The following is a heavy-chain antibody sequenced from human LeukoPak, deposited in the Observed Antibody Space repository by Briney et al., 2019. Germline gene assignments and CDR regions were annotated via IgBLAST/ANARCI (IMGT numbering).Heavy chain of an antibody. D-gene: IGHD2-8*02. V-gene: IGHV4-59*08. Sequence: SETLSLTCTVSGGSISSYYWSWIRQPPGKGLEWIGYIYYSGSTNYNPSLKSRVTISADTSKNQFSLKLSSVTAADTAVYYCARGYWFYFDYWGQGTLVTVSS. J-gene: IGHJ4*02. CDR2: IYYSGST. CDR3: ARGYWFYFDY. CDR1: GGSISSYY.